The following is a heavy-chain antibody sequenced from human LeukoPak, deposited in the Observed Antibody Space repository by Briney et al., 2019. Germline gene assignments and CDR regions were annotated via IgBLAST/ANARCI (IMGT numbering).Heavy chain of an antibody. CDR2: INHTGST. CDR1: GGSLSGYF. D-gene: IGHD3-10*01. V-gene: IGHV4-34*01. CDR3: ARRMVRGNHNWFDT. Sequence: PSETLSLTCAVSGGSLSGYFWSCIRQSPGKGLEWIGEINHTGSTSYNPSLKSRVTISVDTSKNQISLKLTSVTAADTAVYYCARRMVRGNHNWFDTWGQGTLVTVSS. J-gene: IGHJ5*02.